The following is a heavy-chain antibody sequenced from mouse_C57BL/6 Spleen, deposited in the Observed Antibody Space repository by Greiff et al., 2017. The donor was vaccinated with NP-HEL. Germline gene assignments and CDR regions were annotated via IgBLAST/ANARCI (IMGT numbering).Heavy chain of an antibody. V-gene: IGHV1-76*01. D-gene: IGHD1-1*01. CDR1: GYTFTDYY. CDR3: ARYGYYGSSYEAMDY. CDR2: IYPGSGNT. Sequence: QVQLQQSGAELVRPGASVKLSCKASGYTFTDYYINWVKQRPGQGLEWIARIYPGSGNTYYNEKFKGKATLTAEKSPSTAYMQLSSLTSEDSAVYFCARYGYYGSSYEAMDYWGQGTSVTVSS. J-gene: IGHJ4*01.